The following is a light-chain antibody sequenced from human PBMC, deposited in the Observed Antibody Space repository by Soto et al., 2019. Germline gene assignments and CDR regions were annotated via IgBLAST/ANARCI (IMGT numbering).Light chain of an antibody. V-gene: IGKV1-5*03. Sequence: DIQMTQSPSTLSASVGDRVTITCRASQSISSALAWYQQKPGKAPKLLIYKASSLQSGVPSRFSGSGSGTEFTHTISSLQPDDFATYYCQQYGNYWTFGQGTKVDIK. CDR2: KAS. CDR1: QSISSA. J-gene: IGKJ1*01. CDR3: QQYGNYWT.